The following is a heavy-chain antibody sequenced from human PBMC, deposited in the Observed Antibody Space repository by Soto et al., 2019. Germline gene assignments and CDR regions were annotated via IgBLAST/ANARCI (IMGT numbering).Heavy chain of an antibody. J-gene: IGHJ4*02. CDR1: GGSISSGDYY. Sequence: QVQLQESGPGLVKPSQTLSLTCTVSGGSISSGDYYWSWIRQPPGKGLEWIGYIYYSGSTYYNPSLKSRVTISVDTSKNQFSLKLSSVTAADTAVYYCARSALELWFGELPYFDYWGQGTLVTVSS. V-gene: IGHV4-30-4*01. D-gene: IGHD3-10*01. CDR3: ARSALELWFGELPYFDY. CDR2: IYYSGST.